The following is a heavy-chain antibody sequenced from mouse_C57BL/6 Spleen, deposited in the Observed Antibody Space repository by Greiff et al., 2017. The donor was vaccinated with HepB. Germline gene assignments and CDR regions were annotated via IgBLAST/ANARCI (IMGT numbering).Heavy chain of an antibody. D-gene: IGHD1-1*01. CDR1: GYTFTDYN. Sequence: VQLQQSGPELVKPGASVKIPCKASGYTFTDYNMDWVKQSHGKSLEWIGDINPNNGGTIYNQKFKGKATLTVDKSSSTAYMELRSLTSEDTAVYYCARPYGSSQYYFDYWGQGTTLTVSS. V-gene: IGHV1-18*01. J-gene: IGHJ2*01. CDR2: INPNNGGT. CDR3: ARPYGSSQYYFDY.